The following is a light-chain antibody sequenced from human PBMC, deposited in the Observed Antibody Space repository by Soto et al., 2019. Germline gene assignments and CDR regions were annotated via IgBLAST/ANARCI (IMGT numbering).Light chain of an antibody. J-gene: IGKJ1*01. Sequence: DVVMTQSPLSLPVTLGQPASISCRSSQNLEYTDAFLNWIQQRPGHSPRRLIYKVSNRDSGVPDRFSGSGSGTDFTLRISRVEAEDVGVYYCMLGTHWPPSWTFGQGTKVEIK. CDR1: QNLEYTDAF. CDR2: KVS. V-gene: IGKV2-30*01. CDR3: MLGTHWPPSWT.